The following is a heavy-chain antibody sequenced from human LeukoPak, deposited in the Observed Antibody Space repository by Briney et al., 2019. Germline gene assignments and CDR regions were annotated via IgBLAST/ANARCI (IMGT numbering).Heavy chain of an antibody. Sequence: GRSLRLSCAASGFTFSSYAMHWVRQAPGKGLEWVAVISYDGSNKYYVDSVKGRFTISRDNSKNTLYLQMNSLRAEDTAVYYCARDFKYYYGSGSYYNLAFDIWGQGTMVTVSS. CDR3: ARDFKYYYGSGSYYNLAFDI. D-gene: IGHD3-10*01. V-gene: IGHV3-30*04. CDR2: ISYDGSNK. J-gene: IGHJ3*02. CDR1: GFTFSSYA.